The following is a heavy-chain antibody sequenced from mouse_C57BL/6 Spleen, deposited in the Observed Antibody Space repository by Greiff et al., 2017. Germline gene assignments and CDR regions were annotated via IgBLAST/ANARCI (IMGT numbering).Heavy chain of an antibody. Sequence: EVQRVESEGGLVQPGSSMKLSCTASGFTFSDYYMAWVRQVPEKGLEWVANINYDGSSTYYLDSLKSRFIISRDNAKNILYLQMSSLKSEDTATYYCARDNWGHWYFDVWGTGTTVTVSS. CDR1: GFTFSDYY. CDR3: ARDNWGHWYFDV. CDR2: INYDGSST. V-gene: IGHV5-16*01. J-gene: IGHJ1*03. D-gene: IGHD4-1*01.